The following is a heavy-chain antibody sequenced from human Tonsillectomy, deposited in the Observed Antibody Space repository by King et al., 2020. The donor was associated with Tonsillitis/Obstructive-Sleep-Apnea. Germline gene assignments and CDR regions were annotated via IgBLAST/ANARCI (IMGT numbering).Heavy chain of an antibody. Sequence: VQLVESGAEVKKPGESLKISCKGSGYSFTSYWIGWVRQMPGKGLEWMGIIYPGDSDTRYSPSFQGQVTISADKSISTAYLQWSSLKASDTAMYYCARPNDHGDYPKHAFDIWGQGTMVTVSS. CDR2: IYPGDSDT. V-gene: IGHV5-51*01. J-gene: IGHJ3*02. CDR1: GYSFTSYW. D-gene: IGHD4-17*01. CDR3: ARPNDHGDYPKHAFDI.